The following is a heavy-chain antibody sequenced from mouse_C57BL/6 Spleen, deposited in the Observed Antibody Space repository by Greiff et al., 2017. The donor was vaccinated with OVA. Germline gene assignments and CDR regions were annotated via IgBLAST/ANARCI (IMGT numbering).Heavy chain of an antibody. J-gene: IGHJ2*01. Sequence: QVQLQQSGAELVRPGASVKLSCKASGYTFTDYYINWVKQRPGQGLEWIARIYPGSGNTYYNEKFKGKATLTAEKSSSTAYMQLSSLTSEDSAVYFCARYGNYADYWGQGTTLTVSS. V-gene: IGHV1-76*01. D-gene: IGHD2-1*01. CDR3: ARYGNYADY. CDR1: GYTFTDYY. CDR2: IYPGSGNT.